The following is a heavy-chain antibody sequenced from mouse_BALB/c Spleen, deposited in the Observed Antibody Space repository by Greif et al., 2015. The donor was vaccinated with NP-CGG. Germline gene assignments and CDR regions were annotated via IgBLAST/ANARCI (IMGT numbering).Heavy chain of an antibody. CDR1: GYTFSSYW. D-gene: IGHD1-1*01. CDR3: ARLDYYGRAYFDY. V-gene: IGHV1-9*01. CDR2: ILPGSGST. J-gene: IGHJ2*01. Sequence: QVQLQQSGAELMKPGASVKISCKATGYTFSSYWIEWVKQRPGHGLEWIGEILPGSGSTNYNEKFKGKATFTADTSSNTAYMQLSSLTSEDSAVYYCARLDYYGRAYFDYWGQGTTLTVSS.